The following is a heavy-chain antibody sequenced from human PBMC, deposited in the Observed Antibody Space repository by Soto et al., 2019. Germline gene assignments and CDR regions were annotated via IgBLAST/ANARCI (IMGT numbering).Heavy chain of an antibody. J-gene: IGHJ4*02. CDR3: ARHPTGLYFGDGPDY. D-gene: IGHD3-10*01. CDR2: IYYSGST. CDR1: GGSISSRISY. V-gene: IGHV4-39*01. Sequence: QPQLQESGPGLVKPSETLSLTCTVSGGSISSRISYWGWIRQPPGKGLEWIGSIYYSGSTYYNPSPESRLTISVDTSKNQFSRKLGAVTAADTAVYYCARHPTGLYFGDGPDYWGQGTLVTVSS.